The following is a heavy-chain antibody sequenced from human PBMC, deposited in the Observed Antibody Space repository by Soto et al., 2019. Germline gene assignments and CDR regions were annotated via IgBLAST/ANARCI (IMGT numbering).Heavy chain of an antibody. Sequence: SETLSLTCAVYGGSFTEYYWNWVRQYPGKGLEWIGDISHTGGAKYNPPLKSRVAMSMDKSKNQLFLNMNSVTAADTAVYYCAFYYFSSGTCSGYWSQGTLVTVSS. CDR1: GGSFTEYY. CDR3: AFYYFSSGTCSGY. V-gene: IGHV4-34*01. J-gene: IGHJ4*02. D-gene: IGHD3-3*01. CDR2: ISHTGGA.